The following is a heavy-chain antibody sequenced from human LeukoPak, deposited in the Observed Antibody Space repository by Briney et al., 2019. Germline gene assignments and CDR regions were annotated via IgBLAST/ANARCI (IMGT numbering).Heavy chain of an antibody. CDR1: GFTFSNEW. Sequence: PGGSLRLSCAASGFTFSNEWMSWVRQAPGKGLEWVGRINSKTDGRTTDYAAPVKGRFTISRDDSKNTLYLQMNSLKTEDTAVYYCTTDPFDYPLDAFEIWGPGTIVTAAS. CDR3: TTDPFDYPLDAFEI. J-gene: IGHJ3*02. V-gene: IGHV3-15*01. CDR2: INSKTDGRTT. D-gene: IGHD4-11*01.